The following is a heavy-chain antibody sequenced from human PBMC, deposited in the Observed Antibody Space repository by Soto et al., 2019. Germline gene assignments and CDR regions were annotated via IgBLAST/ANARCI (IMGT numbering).Heavy chain of an antibody. CDR3: ARESPDCTNGVCRRRNWFDP. J-gene: IGHJ5*02. V-gene: IGHV1-46*01. Sequence: ASVKVSCKASGYTFTSYGISWVRQAPGQGLEWMGIINPSGGSTSYAQKFQGRVTMTRDTSTSTVYMELSSLRSEDTAVYYCARESPDCTNGVCRRRNWFDPWGQGTLVTVSS. CDR2: INPSGGST. CDR1: GYTFTSYG. D-gene: IGHD2-8*01.